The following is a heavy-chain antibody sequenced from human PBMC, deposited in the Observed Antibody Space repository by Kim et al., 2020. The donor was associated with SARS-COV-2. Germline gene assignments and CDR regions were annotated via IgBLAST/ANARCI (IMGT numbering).Heavy chain of an antibody. CDR2: FDPEDGET. CDR1: GYTLTELS. J-gene: IGHJ3*02. V-gene: IGHV1-24*01. D-gene: IGHD1-26*01. CDR3: ATIFMKVGATLDAFDI. Sequence: ASVKVSCKVSGYTLTELSMHWVRQAPGKGLEWMGGFDPEDGETIYAQKFQGIVTMTEDTSTDTAYMELSSLRSEDTAVYYCATIFMKVGATLDAFDIWGQGALVTVSS.